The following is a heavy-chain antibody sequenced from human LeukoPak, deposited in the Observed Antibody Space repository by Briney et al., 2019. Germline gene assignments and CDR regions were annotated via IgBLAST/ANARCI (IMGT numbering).Heavy chain of an antibody. D-gene: IGHD5-12*01. Sequence: PSGTLSLTCTVSGGSISSSSYYWGWIRQPAGKGLEWIGRIYTSGSTNYNPSLKSRVTMSVDTSKNQFSLKLSSVTAADTAVYYCARTPLVATILGPHAFDIWGQGTMVTVSS. V-gene: IGHV4-61*02. CDR3: ARTPLVATILGPHAFDI. J-gene: IGHJ3*02. CDR1: GGSISSSSYY. CDR2: IYTSGST.